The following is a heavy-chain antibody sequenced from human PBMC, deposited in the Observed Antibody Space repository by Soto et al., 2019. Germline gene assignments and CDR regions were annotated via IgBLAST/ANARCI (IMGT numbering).Heavy chain of an antibody. CDR1: GRSISSYY. V-gene: IGHV4-59*13. CDR2: IYYSGST. CDR3: ARVPLVSIAARPGYYGMDV. Sequence: SEAQCLPCTLSGRSISSYYWTSIRTHRGKRMEWIGYIYYSGSTNYNPSLKSRVTISVDTSKNQFSLKLSSVTAADTAVYYCARVPLVSIAARPGYYGMDVWGQGTTVTVFS. D-gene: IGHD6-6*01. J-gene: IGHJ6*02.